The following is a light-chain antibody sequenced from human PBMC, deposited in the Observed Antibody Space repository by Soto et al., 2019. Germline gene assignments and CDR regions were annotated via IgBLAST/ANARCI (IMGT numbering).Light chain of an antibody. J-gene: IGKJ1*01. CDR2: LAS. CDR3: MQALQTPA. V-gene: IGKV2-28*01. CDR1: QSLQHSNGYNY. Sequence: DIVMTQSPLSLPVTPGEPASISCRSSQSLQHSNGYNYLDWYVQKPGQSPQILIYLASNRASGVPERFSGSGSGTDFTLKISRVEAEDVGTYYCMQALQTPAVGQGTKVDIK.